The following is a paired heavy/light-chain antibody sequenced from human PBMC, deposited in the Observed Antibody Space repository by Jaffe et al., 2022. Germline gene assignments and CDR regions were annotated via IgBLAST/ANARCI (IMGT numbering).Heavy chain of an antibody. CDR1: GGSIDSSY. Sequence: QVQLQESGPGLVKPSETLSLTCTVSGGSIDSSYWNWIRQPPGKGLEWIGYIAHSGTTNYNPSLESRLSISIDPSKTQFSLNLKSLTPADTAVYYCARGGVSLAGTLMYWGQGRLVTVSS. J-gene: IGHJ4*02. CDR3: ARGGVSLAGTLMY. CDR2: IAHSGTT. V-gene: IGHV4-59*01. D-gene: IGHD6-19*01.
Light chain of an antibody. Sequence: EIVLTQSPGSVSLSPGERATLSCRASRHIGGSYLAWYQQKPGQAPKLLIFGASTRATGIADRFSGSGFGTDFTLTISRLEPEDFAVYYCQQYGSSPHTFGQGTSLEIK. V-gene: IGKV3-20*01. CDR3: QQYGSSPHT. CDR2: GAS. J-gene: IGKJ2*01. CDR1: RHIGGSY.